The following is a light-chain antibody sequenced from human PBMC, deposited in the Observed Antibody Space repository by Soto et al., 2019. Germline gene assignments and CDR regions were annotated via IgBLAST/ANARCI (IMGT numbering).Light chain of an antibody. CDR3: QQYGSSYPWT. V-gene: IGKV3-20*01. CDR1: QSVSSNY. CDR2: GAS. J-gene: IGKJ1*01. Sequence: EIVLTQSPGTLSLPPGERATLSCRASQSVSSNYLAWYQQKPGQAPRLLIYGASSRATGIPDRFSGSGSGTDFTLTIRRLEPEDFAVYYCQQYGSSYPWTFGQGTKVEIK.